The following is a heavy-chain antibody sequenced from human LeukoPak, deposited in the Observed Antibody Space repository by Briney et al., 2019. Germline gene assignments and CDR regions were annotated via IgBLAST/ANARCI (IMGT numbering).Heavy chain of an antibody. D-gene: IGHD1-26*01. CDR2: ISGSSSDI. Sequence: GGSLRLSCAGSEFMFRSYSMHWVRQAPGKGLEWVSSISGSSSDIYYADSVKGRFTISRDNSKNSLYLQMKSLRAEDTALYYCARRGYHDYSGFDYWGQGTLVTVSS. J-gene: IGHJ4*02. V-gene: IGHV3-21*01. CDR3: ARRGYHDYSGFDY. CDR1: EFMFRSYS.